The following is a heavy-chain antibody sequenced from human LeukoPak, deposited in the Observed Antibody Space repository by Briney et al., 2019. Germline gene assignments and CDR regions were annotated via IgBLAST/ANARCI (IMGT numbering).Heavy chain of an antibody. CDR2: IYYTGST. CDR1: AGSISSYY. J-gene: IGHJ4*02. CDR3: AKELCSSTTCYFDY. D-gene: IGHD2-2*01. Sequence: PSETLSLTCTVYAGSISSYYWRWIRQPPGKGLKWIGYIYYTGSTNYNPSLKSRVTISVDTSKNQFSMKLNSVTAADTAVYYCAKELCSSTTCYFDYWGQGTLVTVSS. V-gene: IGHV4-59*01.